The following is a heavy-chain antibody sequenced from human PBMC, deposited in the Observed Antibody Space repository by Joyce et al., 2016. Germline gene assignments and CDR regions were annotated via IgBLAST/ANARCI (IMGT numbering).Heavy chain of an antibody. V-gene: IGHV3-30*04. CDR3: ARDRDDILTGDAFDI. CDR1: SDYA. CDR2: VSFDGRTK. Sequence: SDYAVHWVRQAPGKGLDWVAVVSFDGRTKYYADSLKGRFTISRDNSNNTVYLQLNSLRPEDTAVYYCARDRDDILTGDAFDIWGPGTMVTVSS. J-gene: IGHJ3*02. D-gene: IGHD3-9*01.